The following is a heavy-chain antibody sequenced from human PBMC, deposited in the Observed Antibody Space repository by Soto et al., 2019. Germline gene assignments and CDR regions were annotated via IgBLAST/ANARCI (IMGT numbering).Heavy chain of an antibody. CDR3: ARDTWARRTYYYDTSDTS. V-gene: IGHV3-23*01. CDR1: GFTFSSYA. D-gene: IGHD3-22*01. J-gene: IGHJ5*02. CDR2: ISGSGGST. Sequence: GGSLRLSCAASGFTFSSYAMSWVRQAPGKGLEWVSAISGSGGSTYYTDYVKGRFIISRHNYKDTLYLEMNSLRIEDTAVYYCARDTWARRTYYYDTSDTSWGQGTLVTVSS.